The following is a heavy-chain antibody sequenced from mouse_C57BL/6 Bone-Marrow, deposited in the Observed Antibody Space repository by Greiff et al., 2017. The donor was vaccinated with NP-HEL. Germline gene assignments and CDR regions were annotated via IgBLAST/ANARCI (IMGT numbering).Heavy chain of an antibody. CDR3: ARYKGTTVVATYWYFDG. CDR2: ISYSGST. J-gene: IGHJ1*03. V-gene: IGHV3-8*01. D-gene: IGHD1-1*01. Sequence: EVQLQQSGPGLAKPSQTLSLTCSVTGYSITSDYWNWIRKFPGNKLEYMGYISYSGSTYYNPSLKSRISITRDTSKNQYYLQLNSVTTEDTATYYCARYKGTTVVATYWYFDGWGTGTTVTVSS. CDR1: GYSITSDY.